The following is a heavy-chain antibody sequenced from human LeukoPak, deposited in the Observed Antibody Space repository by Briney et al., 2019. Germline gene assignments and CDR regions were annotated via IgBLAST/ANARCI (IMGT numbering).Heavy chain of an antibody. CDR1: GFTFSSYG. CDR2: ISSDGSNK. D-gene: IGHD3-3*01. CDR3: AKDPYVFWSGYSVSHFDY. J-gene: IGHJ4*02. V-gene: IGHV3-30*18. Sequence: GGSLRLSCAASGFTFSSYGMHWVRQAPGKGLEWVAVISSDGSNKYYADSVKGRFSISRDNSKNTLYLQMNSLRAEDTAVYYCAKDPYVFWSGYSVSHFDYWGQGTLVTVSS.